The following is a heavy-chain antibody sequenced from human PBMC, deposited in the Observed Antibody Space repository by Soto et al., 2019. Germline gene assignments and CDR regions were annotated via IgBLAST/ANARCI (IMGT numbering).Heavy chain of an antibody. V-gene: IGHV4-30-2*06. CDR2: LYHGGNT. CDR3: ARDPGGGGFDV. Sequence: QLHLQESGSGLVKPSQTLSLTCAVSGGSISSGGYSWGWIRQSPGRGLEWIAYLYHGGNTYYSPSLQSRLTISVDRSKNQFSLKLTSVTAADTAVYYCARDPGGGGFDVWGQGTMVTVSS. CDR1: GGSISSGGYS. D-gene: IGHD2-15*01. J-gene: IGHJ3*01.